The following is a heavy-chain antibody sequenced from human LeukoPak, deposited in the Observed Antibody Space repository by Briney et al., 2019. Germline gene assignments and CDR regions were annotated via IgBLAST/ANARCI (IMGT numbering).Heavy chain of an antibody. CDR3: ARDFGSGWYNYYYYIDV. CDR1: GFTFSSYA. J-gene: IGHJ6*03. Sequence: PGGSLRLSCAASGFTFSSYAMSWVRQAPGKGLEWVSAISGSGGSTYYADSVKGRFTISRDNSKNTLYLQMNSLRAEDTAVYYCARDFGSGWYNYYYYIDVWGKGTTVTVSS. V-gene: IGHV3-23*01. CDR2: ISGSGGST. D-gene: IGHD6-19*01.